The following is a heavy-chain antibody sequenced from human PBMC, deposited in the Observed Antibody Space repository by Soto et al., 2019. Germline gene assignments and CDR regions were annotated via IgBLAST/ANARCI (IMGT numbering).Heavy chain of an antibody. V-gene: IGHV1-46*01. CDR2: INPSGGST. D-gene: IGHD1-7*01. CDR3: ARKRMRSNWNFGYYYYGMDV. CDR1: GYTFTSYY. J-gene: IGHJ6*02. Sequence: ASVKVSCKVSGYTFTSYYMHWVRQAPGQGLEWMGIINPSGGSTSYAQKFQGRVTMTRDTSTSTVYMELSSLRSEDTAVYYCARKRMRSNWNFGYYYYGMDVWGQGTTVIVSS.